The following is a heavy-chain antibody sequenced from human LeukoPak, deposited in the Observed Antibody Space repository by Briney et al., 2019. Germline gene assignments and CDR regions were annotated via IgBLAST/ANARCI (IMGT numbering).Heavy chain of an antibody. J-gene: IGHJ6*03. V-gene: IGHV4-4*02. D-gene: IGHD6-13*01. CDR2: IYHSGST. CDR3: ARDAGTGPYYYYYMDV. Sequence: SGTLSLTCAVSGGSISSSNWWSWVRPPPGKGLEWIGEIYHSGSTNYNPSLKSRVTIPVDKSKNQFSLKLSSVTAADTAVYYCARDAGTGPYYYYYMDVWGKGTTVTVSS. CDR1: GGSISSSNW.